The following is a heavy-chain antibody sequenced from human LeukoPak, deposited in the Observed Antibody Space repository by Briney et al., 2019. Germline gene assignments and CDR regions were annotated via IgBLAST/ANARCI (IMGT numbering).Heavy chain of an antibody. Sequence: SETLSLTCTASGGSISSYYWSWIRQPPGKGLEWIGYIYYSGSTNYNPSLKSRVTISVDTSKNQFSLKLSSVTAADTAVYYCARVGEVGATTRGFGGYYYYMDVWGKGTTVTVSS. D-gene: IGHD1-26*01. V-gene: IGHV4-59*01. J-gene: IGHJ6*03. CDR3: ARVGEVGATTRGFGGYYYYMDV. CDR1: GGSISSYY. CDR2: IYYSGST.